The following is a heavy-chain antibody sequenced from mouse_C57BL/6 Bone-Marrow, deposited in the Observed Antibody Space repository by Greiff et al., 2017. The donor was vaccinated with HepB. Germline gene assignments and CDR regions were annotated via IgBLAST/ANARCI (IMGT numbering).Heavy chain of an antibody. CDR2: INPSSGYT. D-gene: IGHD2-3*01. CDR1: GYTFTSYW. J-gene: IGHJ2*01. CDR3: ASNYDGYYFDY. Sequence: VQLQQSGAELAKPGASVKLSCKASGYTFTSYWMHWVKQRPGQGLEWIGYINPSSGYTKYNQKFKDKAILTADKSSSTAYMQLSSLTYEDSAVYYCASNYDGYYFDYWGQGTTLTVSS. V-gene: IGHV1-7*01.